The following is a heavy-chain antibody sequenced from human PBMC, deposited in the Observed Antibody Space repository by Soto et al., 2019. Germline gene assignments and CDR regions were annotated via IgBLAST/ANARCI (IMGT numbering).Heavy chain of an antibody. Sequence: PGGSLTLSCAPSGFTFSNAWMAWVRQAPGKGLEWVGRNKSIADGGTTNYAAPVKGRFSISRHDSENTLYLQMNSLRVEDTGIYYCHTPHGRNAFDIWGPGTVVTVSS. D-gene: IGHD2-8*01. J-gene: IGHJ3*02. CDR3: HTPHGRNAFDI. V-gene: IGHV3-15*01. CDR1: GFTFSNAW. CDR2: NKSIADGGTT.